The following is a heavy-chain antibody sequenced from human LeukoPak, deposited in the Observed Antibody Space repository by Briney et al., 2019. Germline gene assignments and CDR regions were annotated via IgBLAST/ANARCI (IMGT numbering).Heavy chain of an antibody. CDR2: ITFTSGTI. CDR1: GFTFSSYN. CDR3: ARVVDGISGADY. D-gene: IGHD2-15*01. J-gene: IGHJ4*02. Sequence: GGSLRLSCAASGFTFSSYNMIWVRQAPGKGPEWISYITFTSGTIYYADSVEGRFTISRDNAKNSLYLQMNSLRAEDTALYYCARVVDGISGADYWGQGTLVTVSS. V-gene: IGHV3-48*01.